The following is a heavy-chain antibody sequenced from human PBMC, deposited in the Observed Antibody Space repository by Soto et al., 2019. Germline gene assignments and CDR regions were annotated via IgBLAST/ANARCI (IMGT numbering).Heavy chain of an antibody. CDR3: AREGGEDYVWGSYRCPFDY. V-gene: IGHV1-69*08. CDR2: IIPILGIA. Sequence: QVQLVQSGAEVKKPGSSVKVSCKASGGTFSSYTISWVRQAPGQGLEWMGRIIPILGIANYAQKFQGRVKITADKSTSRAYVELSSLRSEDTAVYYCAREGGEDYVWGSYRCPFDYWGQGTLVTVSS. D-gene: IGHD3-16*02. CDR1: GGTFSSYT. J-gene: IGHJ4*02.